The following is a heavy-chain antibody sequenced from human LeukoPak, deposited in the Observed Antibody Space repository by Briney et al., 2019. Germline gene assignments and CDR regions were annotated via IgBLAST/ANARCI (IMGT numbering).Heavy chain of an antibody. J-gene: IGHJ4*02. CDR1: GFTFSSYS. V-gene: IGHV3-21*01. Sequence: SLRLSCAASGFTFSSYSMNWVRRAQGKGLEWVSCIRNSSSYIYYADSVKGRFTISRDNAKNSLYLQMNSLRAEDTAVYYCAREYLVGRYYGSRSYYCYWGQGTLVTVSS. CDR3: AREYLVGRYYGSRSYYCY. D-gene: IGHD3-10*01. CDR2: IRNSSSYI.